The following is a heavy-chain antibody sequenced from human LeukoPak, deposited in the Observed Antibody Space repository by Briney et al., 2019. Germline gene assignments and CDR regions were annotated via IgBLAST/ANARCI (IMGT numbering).Heavy chain of an antibody. V-gene: IGHV3-23*01. D-gene: IGHD3-3*01. CDR3: ATQIDYDFWSGYYGY. CDR2: ISGSGGST. Sequence: GGSLRLSCASSGFTFSSYAMSWVRQAPGKGLEWVSAISGSGGSTYYADSVKGRFTISRDNSKNTLYLQMNSLRAEDTAVYYCATQIDYDFWSGYYGYWGQGTLVTVSS. CDR1: GFTFSSYA. J-gene: IGHJ4*02.